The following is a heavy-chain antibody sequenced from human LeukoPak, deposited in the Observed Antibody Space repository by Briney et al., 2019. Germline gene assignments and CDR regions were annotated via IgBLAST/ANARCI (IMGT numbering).Heavy chain of an antibody. CDR2: ISSSGSTI. CDR3: ARDSGYYYDCFDY. J-gene: IGHJ4*02. V-gene: IGHV3-48*03. CDR1: GFTFSSYE. D-gene: IGHD3-22*01. Sequence: GGSLRLSCAASGFTFSSYEMNWVREAPGKGLEWVSYISSSGSTIYYADSVKGRFTICRDNAKNSLYLQMNSLRAEDTAVYYCARDSGYYYDCFDYWGQGTQVTVSS.